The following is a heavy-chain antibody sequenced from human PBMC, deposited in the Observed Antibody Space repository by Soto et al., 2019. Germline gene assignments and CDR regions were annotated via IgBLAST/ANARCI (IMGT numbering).Heavy chain of an antibody. Sequence: SGPTLVNPTQTLTLTCTFSGFSLSTSGVGVGWIRQPPGKALEWFALIYWDDDKRYSPSLKSRLTITKDTSKNQVVLTMTNMDPVDTATYYCALAFMVRGVIPYNWFDPWGQGTLVTVSS. CDR2: IYWDDDK. CDR1: GFSLSTSGVG. D-gene: IGHD3-10*01. CDR3: ALAFMVRGVIPYNWFDP. J-gene: IGHJ5*02. V-gene: IGHV2-5*02.